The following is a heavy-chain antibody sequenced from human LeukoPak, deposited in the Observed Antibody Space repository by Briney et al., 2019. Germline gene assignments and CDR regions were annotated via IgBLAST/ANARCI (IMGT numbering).Heavy chain of an antibody. D-gene: IGHD3-3*01. V-gene: IGHV4-59*01. J-gene: IGHJ4*02. CDR2: IYYSGGT. Sequence: SETLSLTCTVSGGSISSYYWSWIRQPPGKGLEWIGYIYYSGGTNYNPSLKSRVTISVDTSKNQLSLKLSSVTAADTAVYYCARGGSTYYDFWSGYSTFDYWGQGTLVTVSS. CDR3: ARGGSTYYDFWSGYSTFDY. CDR1: GGSISSYY.